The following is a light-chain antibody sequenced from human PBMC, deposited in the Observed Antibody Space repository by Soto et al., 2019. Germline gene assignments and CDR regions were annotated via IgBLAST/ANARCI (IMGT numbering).Light chain of an antibody. J-gene: IGLJ1*01. CDR3: SSYTTSSTRV. CDR1: SSDLGTYHF. CDR2: EVS. V-gene: IGLV2-14*01. Sequence: HSALTQPASVSGSPGQSITISCTGTSSDLGTYHFVSWYQQHPDKAHKLMIYEVSNRPSGVSNRFSGSKSGNTASLTISGLQAEDEADYYCSSYTTSSTRVFGTGTKLTVL.